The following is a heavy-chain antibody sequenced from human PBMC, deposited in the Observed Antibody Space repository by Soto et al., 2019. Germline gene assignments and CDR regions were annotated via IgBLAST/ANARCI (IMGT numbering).Heavy chain of an antibody. CDR3: ASLFHYSSSWLSWFDP. D-gene: IGHD6-13*01. J-gene: IGHJ5*02. Sequence: LRLSCAASGFTFSSYEMNWVRQAPGKGLEWVSYISSSGSTIYYADSVKGRFTISRDNAKNSLYLQMNSLRAEDTAVYYCASLFHYSSSWLSWFDPWGQGTLVTVS. CDR2: ISSSGSTI. CDR1: GFTFSSYE. V-gene: IGHV3-48*03.